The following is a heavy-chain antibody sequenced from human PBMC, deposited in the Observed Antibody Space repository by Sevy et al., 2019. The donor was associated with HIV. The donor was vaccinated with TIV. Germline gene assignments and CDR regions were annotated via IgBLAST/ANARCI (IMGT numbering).Heavy chain of an antibody. CDR1: GFTFDDYA. CDR2: ISWNSGSI. D-gene: IGHD3-10*01. CDR3: AKDGSRGMDV. Sequence: GGSLRLSCAASGFTFDDYAMHWVRQAPGKGLEWVSGISWNSGSIGYADSVKGRFTISRDNAKNSLYLQMNSLRAEDTALYYYAKDGSRGMDVWGQGTTVTVSS. V-gene: IGHV3-9*01. J-gene: IGHJ6*02.